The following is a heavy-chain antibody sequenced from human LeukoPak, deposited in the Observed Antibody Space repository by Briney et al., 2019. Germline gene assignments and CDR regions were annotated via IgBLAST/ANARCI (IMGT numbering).Heavy chain of an antibody. CDR3: AKDPDYDFWSGSGY. CDR1: GFTFSSYG. Sequence: PGGSLRLSCAASGFTFSSYGMHWVRQAPGKGLEWVAFIRYDGSNKYYADSVKGRFTISRDNSKNTLYLQMNSLRAEDTAVYYCAKDPDYDFWSGSGYWGQGTLVTVSS. D-gene: IGHD3-3*01. V-gene: IGHV3-30*02. CDR2: IRYDGSNK. J-gene: IGHJ4*02.